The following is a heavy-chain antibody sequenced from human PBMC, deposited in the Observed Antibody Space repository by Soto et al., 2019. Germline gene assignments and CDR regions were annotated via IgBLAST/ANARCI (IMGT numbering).Heavy chain of an antibody. J-gene: IGHJ6*02. Sequence: GESLKISCKGSGYTFTSYWITWVRQMPGKGPEWVATIDCSDSYINYSPSFQGHVTISADKSISTAYLQWSSLKASDTAMYYCAGGGVRGVITRTRDYYGMDVWGQGTPVTVSS. CDR3: AGGGVRGVITRTRDYYGMDV. V-gene: IGHV5-10-1*01. CDR1: GYTFTSYW. D-gene: IGHD3-10*01. CDR2: IDCSDSYI.